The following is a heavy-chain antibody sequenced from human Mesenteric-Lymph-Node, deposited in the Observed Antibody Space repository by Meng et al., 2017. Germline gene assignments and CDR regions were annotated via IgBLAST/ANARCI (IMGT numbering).Heavy chain of an antibody. CDR3: AFGAYRGRGIAADDY. CDR1: GATVRSYE. CDR2: IIPIFDTA. V-gene: IGHV1-69*06. Sequence: QVHRVQSGAEVTSPGTALKVSCLASGATVRSYEIGWGRQAPGQGLEWMGGIIPIFDTANYAQKFQGRVTITADKSTSTAYLVLSSLRSEDTAVYYCAFGAYRGRGIAADDYWGQGTLVTVSS. D-gene: IGHD6-13*01. J-gene: IGHJ4*02.